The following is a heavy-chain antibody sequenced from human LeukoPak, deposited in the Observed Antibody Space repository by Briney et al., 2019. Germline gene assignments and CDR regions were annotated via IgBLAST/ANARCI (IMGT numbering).Heavy chain of an antibody. V-gene: IGHV4-59*10. CDR2: MYTSGST. CDR3: ARGYYGSGSYCLDY. CDR1: GGSFSGYS. D-gene: IGHD3-10*01. Sequence: PSETLSLTCAVYGGSFSGYSWSWIRQPAGKGLEWVGHMYTSGSTNYNPSLKSRVTMSVDTSKNQFSLTLSSVTAADTAVYYCARGYYGSGSYCLDYWGQGTLVTVSS. J-gene: IGHJ4*02.